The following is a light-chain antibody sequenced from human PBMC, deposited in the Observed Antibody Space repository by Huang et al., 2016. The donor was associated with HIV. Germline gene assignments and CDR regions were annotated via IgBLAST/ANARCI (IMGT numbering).Light chain of an antibody. J-gene: IGKJ1*01. V-gene: IGKV3-15*01. CDR2: GAS. CDR3: QQYNNWPPWT. CDR1: QSVGSN. Sequence: EIVMTQSPATLSVSPGERDTLSCRASQSVGSNLAWYQQKPGQAPRRLIYGASTRATGIPASFSGSGSGTKFTLTISSLQSEDFAIYYCQQYNNWPPWTFGQGTKVEI.